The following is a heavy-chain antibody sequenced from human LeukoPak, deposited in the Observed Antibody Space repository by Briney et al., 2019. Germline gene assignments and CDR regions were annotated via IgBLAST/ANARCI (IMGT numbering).Heavy chain of an antibody. D-gene: IGHD3-10*01. J-gene: IGHJ4*02. V-gene: IGHV1-2*02. Sequence: ASVKVSCKASGYTFTGYYMHWVRQAPGQGLEWMGWINPNSGGTNYAQKLQGRVTMTRDTTISTAYMELSRLRSDDTAVYYCARSMIRGVIINSPLDYWGQGALVTVSS. CDR2: INPNSGGT. CDR1: GYTFTGYY. CDR3: ARSMIRGVIINSPLDY.